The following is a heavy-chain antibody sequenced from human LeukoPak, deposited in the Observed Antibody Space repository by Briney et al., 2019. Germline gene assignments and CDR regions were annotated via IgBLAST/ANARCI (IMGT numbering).Heavy chain of an antibody. V-gene: IGHV4-34*01. CDR2: INHSGSP. CDR3: GSRRTAMFGVIKGPIDY. Sequence: SETLSLTCAVYGGSFSGYYWSWIRQPPGKGLEWIGEINHSGSPNNNPSLKSRVSISFDTSKNQFSLKLTSVTAADTAVYYCGSRRTAMFGVIKGPIDYWGQGTLVTVSS. J-gene: IGHJ4*02. CDR1: GGSFSGYY. D-gene: IGHD3-3*01.